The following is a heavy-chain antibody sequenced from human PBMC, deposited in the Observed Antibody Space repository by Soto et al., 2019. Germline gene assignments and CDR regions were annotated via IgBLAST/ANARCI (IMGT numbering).Heavy chain of an antibody. J-gene: IGHJ4*02. Sequence: SGPTLVNPTQTLTLTCTFSGFSLSANGMRVNWIRQPPGKALEWLARIDWDDDKFYSTSLKTRLTISKDTSKSQVVLTMTNMDPEDTATYYCARSPGVVLAGPFDYWGQGTLVTVSS. D-gene: IGHD6-19*01. CDR1: GFSLSANGMR. CDR3: ARSPGVVLAGPFDY. CDR2: IDWDDDK. V-gene: IGHV2-70*04.